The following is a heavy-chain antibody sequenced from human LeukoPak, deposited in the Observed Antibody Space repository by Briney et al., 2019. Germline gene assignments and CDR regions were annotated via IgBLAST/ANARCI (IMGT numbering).Heavy chain of an antibody. V-gene: IGHV3-48*01. Sequence: GGSLRLSCAASGFTFISYSMNWVRQAPGKGLEWVSYISSSSTSMYYADSVKGRFTISGDNARNSLYLQMNSLRAEDTAVYYCARQNGAGYYYYFDSWGQGTLVTVSS. CDR3: ARQNGAGYYYYFDS. J-gene: IGHJ4*02. CDR2: ISSSSTSM. CDR1: GFTFISYS. D-gene: IGHD3-22*01.